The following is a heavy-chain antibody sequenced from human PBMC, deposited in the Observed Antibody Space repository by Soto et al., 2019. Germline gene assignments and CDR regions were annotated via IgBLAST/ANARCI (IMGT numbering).Heavy chain of an antibody. CDR1: GFSFSRYT. J-gene: IGHJ6*02. CDR2: IHPGDSDT. CDR3: TLSYGDSYYYYYGMDV. D-gene: IGHD4-17*01. Sequence: GESLRISCVGSGFSFSRYTVGWVRQVPGKGLEWMGVIHPGDSDTIYSPSFQGQVTISADKSISTAYLQWSSLKASDTAMYYCTLSYGDSYYYYYGMDVWGQGTTVTVSS. V-gene: IGHV5-51*01.